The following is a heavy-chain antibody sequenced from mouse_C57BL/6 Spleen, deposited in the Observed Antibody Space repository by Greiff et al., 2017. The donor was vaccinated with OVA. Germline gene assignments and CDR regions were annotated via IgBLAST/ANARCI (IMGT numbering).Heavy chain of an antibody. V-gene: IGHV1-9*01. Sequence: QVQLQQSGAELMKPGASVKLSCKATGYTFTGYWIEWVKQRPGHGLEWIGELLPGSGSTNYNEKFKGKATFTADTSSNTAYMQLSSLTTEDSAIYYGARGGATVVTYYFDYWGQGTTLTVSS. J-gene: IGHJ2*01. CDR3: ARGGATVVTYYFDY. CDR1: GYTFTGYW. D-gene: IGHD1-1*01. CDR2: LLPGSGST.